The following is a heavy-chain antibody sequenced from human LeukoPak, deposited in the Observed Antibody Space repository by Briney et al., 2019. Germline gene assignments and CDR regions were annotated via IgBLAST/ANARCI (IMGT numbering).Heavy chain of an antibody. Sequence: GASVKVSCKASGYTLTGYYMHWVRQAPGQGLEWMGWINPNSGGTNYAQKFQGRVTMTRDTSISTAYMELSRLRSDDTAVYYCARDLRAAAGQYYFDYWGQGTLVTVSS. D-gene: IGHD6-13*01. J-gene: IGHJ4*02. CDR2: INPNSGGT. V-gene: IGHV1-2*02. CDR1: GYTLTGYY. CDR3: ARDLRAAAGQYYFDY.